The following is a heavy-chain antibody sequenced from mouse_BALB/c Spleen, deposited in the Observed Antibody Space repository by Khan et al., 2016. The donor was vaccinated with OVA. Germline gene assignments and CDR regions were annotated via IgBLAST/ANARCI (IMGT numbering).Heavy chain of an antibody. CDR1: GFSLATFG. D-gene: IGHD1-1*02. CDR2: IWGDGST. V-gene: IGHV2-3*01. Sequence: QVQLQESGPGLVAPSQSLSITCTVSGFSLATFGVSWVRQPPGKGLEWLGIIWGDGSTNYHSALISRLSISKDYSKSQVFLKLNSLLTDDTATYYCAKFYYGGVSNWYFDVWGAGTTVTVSS. CDR3: AKFYYGGVSNWYFDV. J-gene: IGHJ1*01.